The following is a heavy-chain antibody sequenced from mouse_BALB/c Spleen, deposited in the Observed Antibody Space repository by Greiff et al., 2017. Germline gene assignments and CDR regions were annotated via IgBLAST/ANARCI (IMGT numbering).Heavy chain of an antibody. Sequence: VQVVESGPGLVQPSQSLSITCTVSGFSLTSYGVHWVRQSPVKGLEWLGVIWSGGSTDYNAAFISRLSISKDNSKSQVFFKMNSLQADDTAIYYCARNLGISLAYWGQGTLVTVSA. CDR3: ARNLGISLAY. D-gene: IGHD3-3*01. CDR1: GFSLTSYG. V-gene: IGHV2-4-1*01. J-gene: IGHJ3*01. CDR2: IWSGGST.